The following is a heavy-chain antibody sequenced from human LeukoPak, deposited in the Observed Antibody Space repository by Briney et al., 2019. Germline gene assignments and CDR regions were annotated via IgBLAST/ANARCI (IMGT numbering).Heavy chain of an antibody. CDR3: ARQSHSITDY. CDR2: MYPGDSDT. CDR1: GYHFTNYW. Sequence: GESLKISCKGSGYHFTNYWIGWVRPMSGEGLEWMGIMYPGDSDTRYSLSFQGQVTISADRSISTAYLQWSSLKASDTAMYYCARQSHSITDYWGQGTLVTVSS. V-gene: IGHV5-51*01. D-gene: IGHD1-14*01. J-gene: IGHJ4*02.